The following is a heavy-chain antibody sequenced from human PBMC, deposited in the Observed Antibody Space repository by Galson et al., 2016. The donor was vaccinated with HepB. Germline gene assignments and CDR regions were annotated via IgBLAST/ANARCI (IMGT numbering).Heavy chain of an antibody. CDR2: FAGRGSIT. CDR3: AKNYDVTEGPPAGLPNDAFDI. J-gene: IGHJ3*02. D-gene: IGHD3-22*01. V-gene: IGHV3-23*01. Sequence: SLRLSCAGSGFTFGSYAISWVRQVPGKGLEWVSSFAGRGSITYFADSLKGRFTMSRANSKNTLYLQMNSLRAEDTAVYYCAKNYDVTEGPPAGLPNDAFDIWGQGTMVTVSS. CDR1: GFTFGSYA.